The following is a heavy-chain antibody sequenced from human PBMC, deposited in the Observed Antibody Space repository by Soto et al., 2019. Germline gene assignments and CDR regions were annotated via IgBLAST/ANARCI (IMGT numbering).Heavy chain of an antibody. V-gene: IGHV1-69*06. J-gene: IGHJ4*02. CDR3: AASTFLSGVSGYFHLDF. CDR2: IIPIYDSP. CDR1: GDTFNTYA. D-gene: IGHD3-3*01. Sequence: QVHLVQSGTEVKKPGSSVKVSCTASGDTFNTYAISWVRQAPGQGLHCMGGIIPIYDSPSYAQGSHNRVTITADRSTSTAHLELNGLTSEDTAVYYCAASTFLSGVSGYFHLDFWGQGTLVTVSS.